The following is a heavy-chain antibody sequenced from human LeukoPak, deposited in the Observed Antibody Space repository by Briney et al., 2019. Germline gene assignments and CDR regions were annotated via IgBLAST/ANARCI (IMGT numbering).Heavy chain of an antibody. Sequence: ASVKVSCKASGYTFTSYGISWVRQAPGQGLEWMGWISAYNGNTNYAQKLQGRATMTTDTSTSTAYMELRSLRSDDTAVYYCARDLVVRGVMGFDPWGQGTLVTVSS. CDR1: GYTFTSYG. D-gene: IGHD3-10*01. CDR3: ARDLVVRGVMGFDP. CDR2: ISAYNGNT. J-gene: IGHJ5*02. V-gene: IGHV1-18*01.